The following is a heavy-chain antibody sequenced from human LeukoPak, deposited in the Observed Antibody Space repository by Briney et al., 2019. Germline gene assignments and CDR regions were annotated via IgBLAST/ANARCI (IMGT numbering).Heavy chain of an antibody. CDR3: ARELDDGGPAGI. CDR2: IIPILGIA. Sequence: SVKVSCKASGGTFSSYAISWVRQAPGQGLEWMGRIIPILGIANYAQKFQGRVTITADKSTSTAYMELSSLRSEDTAVYYCARELDDGGPAGIWGQGTMVTVSS. CDR1: GGTFSSYA. V-gene: IGHV1-69*04. J-gene: IGHJ3*02. D-gene: IGHD4/OR15-4a*01.